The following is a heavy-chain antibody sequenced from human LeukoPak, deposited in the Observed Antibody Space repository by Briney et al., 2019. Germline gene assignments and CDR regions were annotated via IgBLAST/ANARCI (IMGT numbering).Heavy chain of an antibody. V-gene: IGHV4-34*01. CDR1: GGSISSYY. J-gene: IGHJ3*02. D-gene: IGHD3-22*01. Sequence: SETLSLTCTVSGGSISSYYWSWIRQPPGKGLEWIGEINHSGSTNYNPSLKSRVTISVDTSKNQFSLKLSSVTAADTAVYYCARPGTDYYDSSGYFGSDAFDIWGQGTMVTVSS. CDR3: ARPGTDYYDSSGYFGSDAFDI. CDR2: INHSGST.